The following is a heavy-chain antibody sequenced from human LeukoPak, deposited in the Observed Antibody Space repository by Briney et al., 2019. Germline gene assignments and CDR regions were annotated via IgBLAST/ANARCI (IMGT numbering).Heavy chain of an antibody. CDR2: INDSGTI. CDR3: ARRWNYGRNYYIDV. Sequence: PGGSQRLSCVASGFAFTAFAMSWIRQSPGKGLEWIGEINDSGTINYNPSLMSRVTISVDKSKNQFSLKLSSVTAADTAVYYCARRWNYGRNYYIDVWGKGATVSVSS. V-gene: IGHV4-34*01. D-gene: IGHD1-7*01. J-gene: IGHJ6*03. CDR1: GFAFTAFA.